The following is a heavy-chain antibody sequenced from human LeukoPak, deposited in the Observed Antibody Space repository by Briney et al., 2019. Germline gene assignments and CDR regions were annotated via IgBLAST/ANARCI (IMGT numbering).Heavy chain of an antibody. CDR2: ISWGSGSI. J-gene: IGHJ4*02. CDR3: AKSLYYYDSSGRTFDY. D-gene: IGHD3-22*01. Sequence: PGGSLRLSCPASGFTFDDYAMHWVRQAAGKGLEWVSGISWGSGSIGYADSVKGRFTTSRDNDKNALYLQMNSLRAEDRDLYFCAKSLYYYDSSGRTFDYWGQGTLVTVSS. CDR1: GFTFDDYA. V-gene: IGHV3-9*01.